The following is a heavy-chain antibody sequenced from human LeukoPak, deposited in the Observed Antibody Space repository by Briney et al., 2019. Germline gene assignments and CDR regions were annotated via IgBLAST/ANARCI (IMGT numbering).Heavy chain of an antibody. CDR2: INSDGSST. J-gene: IGHJ4*02. Sequence: GGSLRLSCAASGFTFSSHWMHWVRQAPGKGLVWVSRINSDGSSTIYADSVKGRLTISRDNAKNTLYLQMTSLRGDDTAVYYCAKEKNSYSSSSGQGYWGQGTLVTVSS. D-gene: IGHD6-6*01. CDR1: GFTFSSHW. V-gene: IGHV3-74*01. CDR3: AKEKNSYSSSSGQGY.